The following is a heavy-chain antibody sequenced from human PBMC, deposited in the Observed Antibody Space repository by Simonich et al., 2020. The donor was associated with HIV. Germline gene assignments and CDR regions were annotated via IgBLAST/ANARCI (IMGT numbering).Heavy chain of an antibody. D-gene: IGHD6-19*01. Sequence: QVQLQESGPGLVKPSETLSLTCTVSGGSISSYYWSWIRQPPGKGLEWIGEINHSGSTNYNPSLKSRVTISVDTSKNQFARKLSSVTAADTAVYYCARAAVSGTEGFDYWGQGTLVTVSS. V-gene: IGHV4-34*01. CDR3: ARAAVSGTEGFDY. CDR2: INHSGST. CDR1: GGSISSYY. J-gene: IGHJ4*02.